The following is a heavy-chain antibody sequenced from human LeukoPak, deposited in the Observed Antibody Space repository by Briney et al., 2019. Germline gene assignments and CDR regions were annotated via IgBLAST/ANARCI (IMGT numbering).Heavy chain of an antibody. Sequence: SVKVSCKASGGTFSSYAISWVRQAPGQGLEWMGRIIPILGIANYAQKSQGRVTITADKSTSTAYMELSSLRSEDTAVYYCARDAKAYYYGSGGIYGMDVWGQGTTVTVSS. J-gene: IGHJ6*02. D-gene: IGHD3-10*01. CDR2: IIPILGIA. CDR3: ARDAKAYYYGSGGIYGMDV. CDR1: GGTFSSYA. V-gene: IGHV1-69*04.